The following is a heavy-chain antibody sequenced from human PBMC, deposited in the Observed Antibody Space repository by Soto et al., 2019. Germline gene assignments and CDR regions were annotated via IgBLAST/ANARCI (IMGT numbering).Heavy chain of an antibody. J-gene: IGHJ5*02. CDR2: IIPIFGTP. CDR1: GGTFSTYT. D-gene: IGHD2-15*01. V-gene: IGHV1-69*06. Sequence: QVQLVQSGAEVKKSGSSVKVSCKASGGTFSTYTFSWVRQAPGQGLEGMGRIIPIFGTPYYAQKFQGRVTITEDKSTSTVYMELSSLGSDDTAVYFCARGLECRGYCLDKPTWFGPWGQGTLVTVSS. CDR3: ARGLECRGYCLDKPTWFGP.